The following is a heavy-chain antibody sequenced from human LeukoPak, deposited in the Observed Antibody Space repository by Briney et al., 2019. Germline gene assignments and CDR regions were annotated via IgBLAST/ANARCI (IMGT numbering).Heavy chain of an antibody. CDR3: ARAGVGYSSGWPYYYYYYMDV. D-gene: IGHD6-19*01. V-gene: IGHV4-59*01. Sequence: SETLSLTCTVSGGSISSDYWSWIRQPPGKGLEWIGYIYYSGSTNYNPSLKSRVTISVDTSKNQFSLKLSSVTAADTAVYYCARAGVGYSSGWPYYYYYYMDVWGKGTTVTVSS. CDR2: IYYSGST. CDR1: GGSISSDY. J-gene: IGHJ6*03.